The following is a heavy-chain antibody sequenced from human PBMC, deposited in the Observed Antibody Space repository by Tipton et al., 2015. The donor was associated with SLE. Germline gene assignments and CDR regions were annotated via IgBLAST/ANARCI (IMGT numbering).Heavy chain of an antibody. D-gene: IGHD1-26*01. CDR3: ARGVVGARAGYGMDV. CDR2: IYYSGST. V-gene: IGHV4-59*01. CDR1: GGSISSYY. Sequence: TLSLTCTVSGGSISSYYWSWIRQPPGKGLEWIGYIYYSGSTNYNPSLKSRVTISVDTSKNQFSLKLSSVTAADTAVYYCARGVVGARAGYGMDVWGQGTTVTVSS. J-gene: IGHJ6*02.